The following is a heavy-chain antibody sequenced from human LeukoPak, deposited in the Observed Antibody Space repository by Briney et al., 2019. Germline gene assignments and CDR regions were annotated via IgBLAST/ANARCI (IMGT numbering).Heavy chain of an antibody. CDR1: GFTFDDYG. J-gene: IGHJ4*02. D-gene: IGHD2-21*01. V-gene: IGHV3-20*01. Sequence: GGSLRLPCAASGFTFDDYGMSWVRQAPGKGLEWVSGINWNGGSTGYADSVKGRFTISRDNAKNSLYLQMNSLRAEDTALYHCARDGGDYDLDYWGQGTLVTVSS. CDR3: ARDGGDYDLDY. CDR2: INWNGGST.